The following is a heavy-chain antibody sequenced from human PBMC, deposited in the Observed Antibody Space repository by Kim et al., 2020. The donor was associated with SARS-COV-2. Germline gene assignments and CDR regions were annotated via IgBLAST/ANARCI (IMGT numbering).Heavy chain of an antibody. Sequence: GGSLRLSCAASGFTFSSYGMHWVRQAPGKGLEWVAVISYDGSNKYYADSVKGRFTISRDNSKNTLYLQMNSLRAEDTAVYYCARGGYGYSSSWYDLYYYYGMDVWGQGTTVTVSS. CDR1: GFTFSSYG. J-gene: IGHJ6*02. CDR3: ARGGYGYSSSWYDLYYYYGMDV. D-gene: IGHD6-13*01. CDR2: ISYDGSNK. V-gene: IGHV3-33*05.